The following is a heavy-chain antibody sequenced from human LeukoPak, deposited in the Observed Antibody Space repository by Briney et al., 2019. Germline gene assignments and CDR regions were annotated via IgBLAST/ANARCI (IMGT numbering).Heavy chain of an antibody. CDR3: ARGGAGTEDF. J-gene: IGHJ4*02. CDR1: GYPFTSYY. Sequence: ASVKVSCKASGYPFTSYYVHWVRQAPGQGLEWMGTINPASGTTDNAPKFQGRVTMTRDMFTSTVYMQLRSLRSEDTAVYFCARGGAGTEDFWGQGTLVTVSS. CDR2: INPASGTT. V-gene: IGHV1-46*01. D-gene: IGHD1-1*01.